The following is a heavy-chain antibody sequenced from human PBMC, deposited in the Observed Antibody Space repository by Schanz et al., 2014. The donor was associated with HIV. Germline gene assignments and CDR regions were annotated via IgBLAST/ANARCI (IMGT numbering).Heavy chain of an antibody. D-gene: IGHD6-13*01. J-gene: IGHJ4*02. V-gene: IGHV1-69*01. CDR1: GGTFSIYA. CDR3: ARDSPVAAGTLDY. CDR2: IIPLFGAT. Sequence: QVQLVQSGAEVQKPGSSVKVSCKASGGTFSIYAINWVRQAPGQGLEWMGGIIPLFGATNYAPKFQDRVTIIADESTSTAYMELSSLRSEDTAVYYCARDSPVAAGTLDYWGQGTLVTVSS.